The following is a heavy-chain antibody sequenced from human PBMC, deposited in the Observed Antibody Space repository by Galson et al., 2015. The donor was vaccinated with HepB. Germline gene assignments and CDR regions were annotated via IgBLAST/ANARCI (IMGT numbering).Heavy chain of an antibody. CDR3: ARERQQLVSYYYYYMDV. CDR1: GYTFTSYA. CDR2: INAGNGNT. D-gene: IGHD6-13*01. J-gene: IGHJ6*03. Sequence: SVKVSCKASGYTFTSYAMHWVRQAPGQRLEWMGWINAGNGNTKYSQKFQGRVTITRDTSASTAYMELSSLRSEDTAVYYCARERQQLVSYYYYYMDVWGKGTTVTVSS. V-gene: IGHV1-3*01.